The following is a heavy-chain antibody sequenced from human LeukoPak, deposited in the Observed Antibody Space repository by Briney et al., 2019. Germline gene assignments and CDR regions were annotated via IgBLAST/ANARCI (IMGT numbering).Heavy chain of an antibody. D-gene: IGHD5-18*01. V-gene: IGHV3-23*01. Sequence: GGSLRLSCAASGFTFSSYAMSWVRQAPGKGLEWVSAISGSSGSTYYADSVKGRFTISRDNSKNTLYLQMNSLRAEDTAVYYCAPYSYRGIDYWGQGTLVTVSS. CDR2: ISGSSGST. CDR3: APYSYRGIDY. CDR1: GFTFSSYA. J-gene: IGHJ4*02.